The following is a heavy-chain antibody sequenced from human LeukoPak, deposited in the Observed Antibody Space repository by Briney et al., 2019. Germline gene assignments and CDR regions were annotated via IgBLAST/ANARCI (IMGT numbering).Heavy chain of an antibody. CDR2: INPRGGST. V-gene: IGHV1-46*01. J-gene: IGHJ4*02. D-gene: IGHD3-16*02. Sequence: PSVKVSCKASGYTFTTYYMHWVRQAPGQGLEWVGIINPRGGSTTYAQKFQGRVTMTRDTSISTAYMELSRLKSDDTAVYYCARQQEVSGYFDYWGQGTLVTVSS. CDR1: GYTFTTYY. CDR3: ARQQEVSGYFDY.